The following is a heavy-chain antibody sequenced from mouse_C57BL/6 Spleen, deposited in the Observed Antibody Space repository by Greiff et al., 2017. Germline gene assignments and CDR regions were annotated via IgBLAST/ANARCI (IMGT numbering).Heavy chain of an antibody. J-gene: IGHJ4*01. CDR2: IYPGSGST. Sequence: QVQLQQPGAELVKPGASVKMSCKASGYTFTSYWITWVKQRPGQGLEWIGDIYPGSGSTNYNEKFKRKATLTVDTSSSTAYMQLSSLTSEDSAVYYCANYYGSSYYAMDYWGQGTSVTVSS. V-gene: IGHV1-55*01. CDR1: GYTFTSYW. D-gene: IGHD1-1*01. CDR3: ANYYGSSYYAMDY.